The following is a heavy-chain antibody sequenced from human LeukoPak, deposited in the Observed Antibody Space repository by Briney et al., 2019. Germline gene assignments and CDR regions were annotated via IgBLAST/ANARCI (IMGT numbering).Heavy chain of an antibody. CDR3: ARDAYDSSGYYPYYFDY. Sequence: SVKVSCKASGGTFSSYAISWVRQAPGQGLEWMGGIIPIFGTANYAQKFQGRVTITTDESTSTAYMELSSLRSEDTAVYYCARDAYDSSGYYPYYFDYWGQGTLVTVSA. J-gene: IGHJ4*02. D-gene: IGHD3-22*01. CDR2: IIPIFGTA. CDR1: GGTFSSYA. V-gene: IGHV1-69*05.